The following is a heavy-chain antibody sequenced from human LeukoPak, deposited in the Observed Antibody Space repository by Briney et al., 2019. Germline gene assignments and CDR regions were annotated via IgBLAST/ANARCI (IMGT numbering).Heavy chain of an antibody. D-gene: IGHD1-26*01. CDR3: ARTAGWSFGFDY. Sequence: PSQTLSLTCTVSGGSISSGGYYWTWIRQYPGKGLEWIGYIYNSGTTYYNPSLQSRVTISGDTSKNQFSLKLSSATAADTAVYYCARTAGWSFGFDYWGQGTLVTVSS. V-gene: IGHV4-31*03. J-gene: IGHJ4*02. CDR1: GGSISSGGYY. CDR2: IYNSGTT.